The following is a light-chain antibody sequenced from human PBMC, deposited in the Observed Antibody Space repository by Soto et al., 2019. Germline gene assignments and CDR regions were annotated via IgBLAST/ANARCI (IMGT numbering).Light chain of an antibody. V-gene: IGLV2-11*01. Sequence: QSALTQPRSVSGSPGQSVTISCTGTSSDVGGYNYVSWYQQHPGKAPKLLIHEVTKRPSGVPDRFSGSKSGNTASLTVSGLQAEDEADYYCSSYAGRTLYVFGTGTKLTVL. CDR3: SSYAGRTLYV. CDR2: EVT. J-gene: IGLJ1*01. CDR1: SSDVGGYNY.